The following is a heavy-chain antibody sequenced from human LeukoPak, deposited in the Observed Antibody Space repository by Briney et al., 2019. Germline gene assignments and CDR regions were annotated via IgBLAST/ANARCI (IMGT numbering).Heavy chain of an antibody. CDR1: GFTVSNNY. V-gene: IGHV3-53*01. Sequence: GGSLRLSCAASGFTVSNNYMSWVRQAPGKGLEWVSIIYSGGSTYYADSVKGRLTISRDNSKNTLHLQMKSLRADDTAVYYCGSSPSVWGIDHWGQGTPVTVSS. D-gene: IGHD3-16*01. CDR3: GSSPSVWGIDH. CDR2: IYSGGST. J-gene: IGHJ4*02.